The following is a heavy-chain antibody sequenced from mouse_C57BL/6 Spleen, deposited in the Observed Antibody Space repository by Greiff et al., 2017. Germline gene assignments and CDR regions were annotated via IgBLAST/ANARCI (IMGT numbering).Heavy chain of an antibody. Sequence: EVKVVESGGGLVQPGGSLSLSCAASGFTFTDYYMSWVRQPPGKALEWLGFIRNKANGYTTDYSASVKGRFTISRDNSQSILYLQMNALGAEDSATYYCARYADDNYFDYWGQSTTLTVSS. V-gene: IGHV7-3*01. D-gene: IGHD2-3*01. J-gene: IGHJ2*01. CDR2: IRNKANGYTT. CDR1: GFTFTDYY. CDR3: ARYADDNYFDY.